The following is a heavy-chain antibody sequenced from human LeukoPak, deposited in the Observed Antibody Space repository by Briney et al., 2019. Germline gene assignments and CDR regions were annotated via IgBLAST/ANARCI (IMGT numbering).Heavy chain of an antibody. CDR3: VRYGRRANDQPFDV. Sequence: PGGSLRLSCAASGFTFSDYYMSWIRQAPGKAREWVSYVSSGSSTIYYADSVKGRFTVSRDHAKNSLFLQMNSLRAEDTAVYYCVRYGRRANDQPFDVWGQGTMVTVSS. J-gene: IGHJ3*01. CDR1: GFTFSDYY. D-gene: IGHD1-1*01. V-gene: IGHV3-11*04. CDR2: VSSGSSTI.